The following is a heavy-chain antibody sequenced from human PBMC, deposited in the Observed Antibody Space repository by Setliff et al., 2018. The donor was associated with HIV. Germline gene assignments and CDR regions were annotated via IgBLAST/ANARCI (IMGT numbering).Heavy chain of an antibody. CDR3: ARSRFVSVTAKAFDM. J-gene: IGHJ3*02. Sequence: LSLTCAVYSGPFSGYTWSWIRQPPGKGLELIGEINHSGSTSYNPSLTSRVIISVDPSKNQFSLRQRSVTAADTAVYYCARSRFVSVTAKAFDMWGQGTMVTVSS. D-gene: IGHD2-21*02. CDR1: SGPFSGYT. CDR2: INHSGST. V-gene: IGHV4-34*01.